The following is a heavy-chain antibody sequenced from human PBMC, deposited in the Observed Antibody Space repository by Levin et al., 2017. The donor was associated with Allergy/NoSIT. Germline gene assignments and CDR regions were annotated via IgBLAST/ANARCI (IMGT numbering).Heavy chain of an antibody. CDR2: ISSSGSTI. CDR1: GFTFSDYY. CDR3: ATPYPLWDCSSTSCYTHSKYGMDV. V-gene: IGHV3-11*01. Sequence: KAGGSLRLSCAASGFTFSDYYMSWIRQAPGKGLEWVSYISSSGSTIYYADSVKGRFTISRDNAKNSLYLQMNSLRAEDTAVYYCATPYPLWDCSSTSCYTHSKYGMDVWGQGTTVTVSS. D-gene: IGHD2-2*02. J-gene: IGHJ6*02.